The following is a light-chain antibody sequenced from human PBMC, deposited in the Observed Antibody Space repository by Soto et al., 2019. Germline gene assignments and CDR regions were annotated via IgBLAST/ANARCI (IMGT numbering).Light chain of an antibody. J-gene: IGKJ2*01. V-gene: IGKV3-20*01. CDR3: QQYGSSPPYT. CDR2: GSS. Sequence: EVVLTQSPGTLSLSPGERATLSCRASQSVSNNYLAWYQQKPGQSPKLLIFGSSDRATGIPDRFSGSGSGTDLTLPISSLEPEDFAVYYCQQYGSSPPYTVGQGTKLEIK. CDR1: QSVSNNY.